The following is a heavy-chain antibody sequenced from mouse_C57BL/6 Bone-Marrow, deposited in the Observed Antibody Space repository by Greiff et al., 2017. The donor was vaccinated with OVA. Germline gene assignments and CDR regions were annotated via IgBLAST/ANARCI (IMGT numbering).Heavy chain of an antibody. D-gene: IGHD1-1*01. CDR2: ISYDGSN. J-gene: IGHJ2*01. CDR3: ARDPDYYGSRGYFDY. CDR1: GYSITSGYY. Sequence: VQLKQSGPGLVKPSQSLSLTCSVTGYSITSGYYWNWIRQFPGNNLEWMGYISYDGSNNYNPSLKNRISITRDTSKNQFFLKLNSVTTEDTATYYCARDPDYYGSRGYFDYWGQGTTLTVSS. V-gene: IGHV3-6*01.